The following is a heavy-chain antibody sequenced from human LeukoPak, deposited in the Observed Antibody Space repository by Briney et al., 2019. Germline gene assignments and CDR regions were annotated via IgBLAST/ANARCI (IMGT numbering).Heavy chain of an antibody. CDR2: IYTGGST. CDR3: ARGRYFIADICSGGDAFDI. V-gene: IGHV4-4*09. J-gene: IGHJ3*02. Sequence: SETLSLSCTVSGGSISSYYWSWIRQTPGKGLEWIGHIYTGGSTNYNPSLKRRDTMSVDTSTNQFSLKQSAVTAADTAVYYCARGRYFIADICSGGDAFDIWGQGTMVSVSS. CDR1: GGSISSYY. D-gene: IGHD3-10*01.